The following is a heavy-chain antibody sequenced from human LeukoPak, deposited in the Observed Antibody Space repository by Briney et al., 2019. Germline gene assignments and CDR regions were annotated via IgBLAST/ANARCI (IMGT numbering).Heavy chain of an antibody. D-gene: IGHD6-19*01. Sequence: GGSLRLSCAASGFTFSSYDMSWVRQAPGKGLEWVSGINKSGGGTYYADSVKGRFTMSRDNSKNTLFRQMNSLRAEDTAVYYCAKVTWSSSGSDYWGQGTLVTVSS. CDR3: AKVTWSSSGSDY. V-gene: IGHV3-23*01. CDR2: INKSGGGT. J-gene: IGHJ4*02. CDR1: GFTFSSYD.